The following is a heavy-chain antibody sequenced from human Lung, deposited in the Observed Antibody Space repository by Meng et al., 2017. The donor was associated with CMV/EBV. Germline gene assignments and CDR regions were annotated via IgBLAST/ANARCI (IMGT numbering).Heavy chain of an antibody. J-gene: IGHJ6*02. CDR2: IYSGGRT. Sequence: GGSXRLSCAASGFTVSSNYMSWVRQAPGEGLEWVSVIYSGGRTYYADYVKGRFTISRGNSKNTLYLQMNSLRAEDTAVYSCARSIFGAPGGVWGQGTTVTVSS. D-gene: IGHD3-3*01. CDR1: GFTVSSNY. V-gene: IGHV3-53*01. CDR3: ARSIFGAPGGV.